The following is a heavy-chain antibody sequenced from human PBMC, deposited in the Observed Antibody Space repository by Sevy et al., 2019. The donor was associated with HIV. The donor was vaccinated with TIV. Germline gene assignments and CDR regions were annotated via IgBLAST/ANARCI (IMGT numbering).Heavy chain of an antibody. D-gene: IGHD3-3*01. CDR2: ISGSGGST. CDR3: AKDLTIFGVVIGAFDI. Sequence: GGSLRLSCAASGFTCSSYAMSWVRQAPGKGLEWVSAISGSGGSTYYADSVKGRFTISRDNSKNTLYLQMNSLRAEDTAVYYCAKDLTIFGVVIGAFDIWGQGTMVTVSS. V-gene: IGHV3-23*01. J-gene: IGHJ3*02. CDR1: GFTCSSYA.